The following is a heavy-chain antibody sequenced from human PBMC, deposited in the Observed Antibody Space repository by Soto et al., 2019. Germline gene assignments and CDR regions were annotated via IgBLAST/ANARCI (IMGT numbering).Heavy chain of an antibody. J-gene: IGHJ4*02. CDR3: AILYGDVCSSPYIDN. V-gene: IGHV4-31*03. CDR1: GGSISTGGYY. Sequence: SETLSLTCTVPGGSISTGGYYWSWIRQHPGKGLEWIGWIYYSGSTYYNPSLESRVTMSVDTSKNQFSLKLSSVTAADTAVYYCAILYGDVCSSPYIDNCGQGTLVSVS. D-gene: IGHD2-21*02. CDR2: IYYSGST.